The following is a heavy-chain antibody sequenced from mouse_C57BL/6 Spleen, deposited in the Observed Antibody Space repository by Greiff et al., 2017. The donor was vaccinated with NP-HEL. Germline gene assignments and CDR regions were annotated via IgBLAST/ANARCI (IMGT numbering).Heavy chain of an antibody. D-gene: IGHD2-2*01. CDR2: ISDGGSYT. CDR1: GFTFSSYA. V-gene: IGHV5-4*01. CDR3: ARDGYDADCYAMDY. J-gene: IGHJ4*01. Sequence: EVMLVESGGGLVKPGGSLKLSCAASGFTFSSYAMPWVRQTPEKRLEWVATISDGGSYTYYPDNVKGRFTISRDNAKNNLYLQMSHLKSEETAMYYCARDGYDADCYAMDYWGQGTSVTVSS.